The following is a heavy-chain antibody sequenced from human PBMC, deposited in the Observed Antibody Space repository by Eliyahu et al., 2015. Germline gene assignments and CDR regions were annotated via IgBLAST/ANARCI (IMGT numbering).Heavy chain of an antibody. Sequence: QVQLQESGPGLVKPSQTLSLTCTVSGRXXSSGSYHWRWXRQPARKGLEGIGRIYTSGSTNYNPSLKSRVTISVDTSKNQFSLKLSSVTAADTAVYYCARDFYCSSSICPARYWGQGTLVTVSS. V-gene: IGHV4-61*02. CDR2: IYTSGST. CDR3: ARDFYCSSSICPARY. CDR1: GRXXSSGSYH. D-gene: IGHD2-2*01. J-gene: IGHJ4*02.